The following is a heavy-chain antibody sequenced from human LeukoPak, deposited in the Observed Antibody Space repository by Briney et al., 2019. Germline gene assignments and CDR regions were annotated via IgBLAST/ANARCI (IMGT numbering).Heavy chain of an antibody. CDR2: IIPMLDIQ. J-gene: IGHJ4*02. CDR3: ASERGATQYFDY. CDR1: GGTFSSYV. D-gene: IGHD3-10*01. V-gene: IGHV1-69*04. Sequence: SVKVSCKASGGTFSSYVITWVRQAPGQGLEWMGRIIPMLDIQNYAQKFQGRVTITADKSTSTAYMELSSLRSEDTAVYYCASERGATQYFDYWGQRTLVTVSS.